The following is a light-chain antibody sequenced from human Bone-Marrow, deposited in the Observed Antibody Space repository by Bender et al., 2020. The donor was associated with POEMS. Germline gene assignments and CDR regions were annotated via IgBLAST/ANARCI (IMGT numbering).Light chain of an antibody. Sequence: QSVLTQPPSASATPGQRVTISCSGSSSNIGGNAVNWYQQLPGTAPKLIIYNSDQRPSGVPDRFSGSMSGTSASLAISGLHSEDEADYYCVAWDDTLNGWVFGGGTKLTVL. J-gene: IGLJ2*01. CDR1: SSNIGGNA. CDR2: NSD. CDR3: VAWDDTLNGWV. V-gene: IGLV1-44*01.